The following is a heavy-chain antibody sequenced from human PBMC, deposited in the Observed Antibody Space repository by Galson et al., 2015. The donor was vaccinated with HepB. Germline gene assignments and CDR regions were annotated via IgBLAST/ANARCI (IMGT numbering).Heavy chain of an antibody. CDR3: ASRGRSAAAGMGY. J-gene: IGHJ4*02. CDR1: GYTFTNYA. CDR2: INAGNGNT. D-gene: IGHD6-13*01. Sequence: SVKVSCKASGYTFTNYAMHWVRQAPGQRLEWMGWINAGNGNTKYSQKFQGRVTITSDTSASTAYMELSSLRSEDTAVYYCASRGRSAAAGMGYWGQGTLVTVSS. V-gene: IGHV1-3*01.